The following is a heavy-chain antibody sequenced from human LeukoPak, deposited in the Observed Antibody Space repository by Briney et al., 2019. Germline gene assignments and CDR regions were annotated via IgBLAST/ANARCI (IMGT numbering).Heavy chain of an antibody. CDR2: TVVGSGNT. J-gene: IGHJ4*02. D-gene: IGHD3-22*01. CDR1: GFTFTSSA. V-gene: IGHV1-58*01. CDR3: AAGGAPDSSGSFDY. Sequence: TSVKVSCKASGFTFTSSAVQWVRQARGQRLEWIGWTVVGSGNTNYAQKFQERVTITRDMSTSTAYMELSSLRSEDTAVYYCAAGGAPDSSGSFDYWGQGTLVTVSS.